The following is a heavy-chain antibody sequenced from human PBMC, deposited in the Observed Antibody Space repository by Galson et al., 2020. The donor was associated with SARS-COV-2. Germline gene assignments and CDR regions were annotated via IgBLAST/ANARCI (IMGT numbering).Heavy chain of an antibody. CDR2: IWYDGSNK. CDR1: GFTFSSYG. Sequence: GGSLRLSCAASGFTFSSYGMHWVRQAPGKGLEWVAVIWYDGSNKYYADSVKGRFTISRDNSKNTLYLQMNSLRAEDTAVYYCARGSGYEVEGDAFDIWGQGTMVTVSS. CDR3: ARGSGYEVEGDAFDI. D-gene: IGHD5-12*01. J-gene: IGHJ3*02. V-gene: IGHV3-33*01.